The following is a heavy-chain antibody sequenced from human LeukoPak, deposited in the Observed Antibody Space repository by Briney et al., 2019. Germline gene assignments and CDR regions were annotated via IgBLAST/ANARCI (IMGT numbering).Heavy chain of an antibody. J-gene: IGHJ1*01. V-gene: IGHV4-39*01. CDR1: GGSISSSSYY. D-gene: IGHD1-26*01. CDR3: ARRGWQVGYFQH. CDR2: IYYSGST. Sequence: PSETLSLTCTVSGGSISSSSYYWGWIRQPPGKGLEWIGSIYYSGSTYYNPSLKSRVTISVDTSKNQFSLKLSSVTAADTAVYYCARRGWQVGYFQHWGQGTLVTVSS.